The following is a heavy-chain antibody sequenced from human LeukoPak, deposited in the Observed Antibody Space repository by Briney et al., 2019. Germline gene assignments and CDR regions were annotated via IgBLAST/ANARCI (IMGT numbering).Heavy chain of an antibody. CDR3: ARGHFGVVLDY. Sequence: GGSLRLSCEGSGFTFSSYSMIWVRQAPGKGLEWVSSIRGDSTETRHADSLLGRFTISRDNSKKSLYLQMNSLRAEDTAVYYWARGHFGVVLDYWGQGTLVTVFS. D-gene: IGHD3-3*01. V-gene: IGHV3-21*03. CDR2: IRGDSTET. J-gene: IGHJ4*02. CDR1: GFTFSSYS.